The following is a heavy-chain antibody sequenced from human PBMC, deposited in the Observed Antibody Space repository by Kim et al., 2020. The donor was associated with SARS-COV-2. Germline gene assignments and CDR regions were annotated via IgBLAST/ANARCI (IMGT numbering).Heavy chain of an antibody. V-gene: IGHV4-59*01. CDR3: ARGYSSRWYYYGMDV. Sequence: SETLSLTCTVSGGSISSYYWSWIRQPPGKGLEWIGYIYYSGSTNYNPYLRIRVTISVDTSKNQFSLKLSSVTAADTAVYYCARGYSSRWYYYGMDVWGHGTTGTVSS. J-gene: IGHJ6*02. CDR2: IYYSGST. D-gene: IGHD6-19*01. CDR1: GGSISSYY.